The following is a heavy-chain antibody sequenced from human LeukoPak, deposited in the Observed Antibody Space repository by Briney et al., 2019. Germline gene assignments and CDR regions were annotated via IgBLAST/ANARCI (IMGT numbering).Heavy chain of an antibody. V-gene: IGHV4-30-2*05. J-gene: IGHJ4*02. CDR2: IYHSGSGST. Sequence: SETLSLTCTVSGGSISSGGHSWSWIRQPPGKGLEWIGYIYHSGSGSTYYNPSLKSRVTISVDTSKNQFSLKLSSVTAADTAVYYCARDQAGLTGPYYFDYWGQGTLVTVSS. D-gene: IGHD1-20*01. CDR3: ARDQAGLTGPYYFDY. CDR1: GGSISSGGHS.